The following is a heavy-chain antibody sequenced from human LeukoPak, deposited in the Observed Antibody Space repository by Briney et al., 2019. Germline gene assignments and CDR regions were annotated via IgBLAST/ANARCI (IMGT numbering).Heavy chain of an antibody. V-gene: IGHV4-34*01. D-gene: IGHD3-3*01. CDR1: GGSFSSYY. J-gene: IGHJ3*02. CDR3: ARDQGRITIFGVVGDAFDI. CDR2: IYHSGST. Sequence: SETLSLTCAVYGGSFSSYYWTWIRQPPGKGLEWIGSIYHSGSTYYNPSLKSRVTISVDTSKNQFSLKLSSVTAADTAVYYCARDQGRITIFGVVGDAFDIWGQGTMVTVSS.